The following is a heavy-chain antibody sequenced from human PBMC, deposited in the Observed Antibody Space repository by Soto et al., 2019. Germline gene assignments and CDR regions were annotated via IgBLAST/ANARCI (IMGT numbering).Heavy chain of an antibody. CDR1: GFTFSNAW. CDR2: IKSKTDGGTT. J-gene: IGHJ6*02. V-gene: IGHV3-15*07. Sequence: PGGSLRLSCAASGFTFSNAWMNWVRQAPGKGLEWVGRIKSKTDGGTTDYAAPVKGRFTISRDDSKNTLYLQMNSLKTEDTAVYYCSFHFEGWYYYYGMDVWGQGTTVTVSS. D-gene: IGHD3-9*01. CDR3: SFHFEGWYYYYGMDV.